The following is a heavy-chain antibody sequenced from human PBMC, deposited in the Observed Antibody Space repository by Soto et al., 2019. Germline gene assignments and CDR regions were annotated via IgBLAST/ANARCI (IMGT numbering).Heavy chain of an antibody. Sequence: PAGSMRLSSAAAGLRVRSNYMSWVRQAPGKGLEWVSVLYSGGDTDYAVSVQGRFTISRDNSKNTLYLQMNSLRAEDTAVYYCARSWGYLDYWGQGTLVTVSS. J-gene: IGHJ4*02. CDR3: ARSWGYLDY. D-gene: IGHD3-16*01. CDR1: GLRVRSNY. V-gene: IGHV3-53*01. CDR2: LYSGGDT.